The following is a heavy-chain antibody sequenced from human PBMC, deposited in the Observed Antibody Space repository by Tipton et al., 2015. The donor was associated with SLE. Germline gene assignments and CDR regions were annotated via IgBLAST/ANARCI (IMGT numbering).Heavy chain of an antibody. Sequence: TLSLTCTVSGGSISSSSDYWGWIRQPPGKGLEWIGSIYYSGSTYYTPSLKSRVTTSVDTSKNQFSLKLTSVTAADTAVYYCARSNIIEPGAFDIWGQGTMVTVSS. CDR2: IYYSGST. CDR1: GGSISSSSDY. CDR3: ARSNIIEPGAFDI. J-gene: IGHJ3*02. V-gene: IGHV4-39*01. D-gene: IGHD3-10*01.